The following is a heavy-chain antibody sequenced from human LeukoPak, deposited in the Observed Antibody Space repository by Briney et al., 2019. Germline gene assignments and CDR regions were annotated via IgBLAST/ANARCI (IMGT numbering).Heavy chain of an antibody. CDR3: ARHPPRLNNWFDP. V-gene: IGHV4-34*01. J-gene: IGHJ5*02. CDR2: INHSGST. D-gene: IGHD3-22*01. CDR1: GGSFSGYY. Sequence: PSETLSLTCAVYGGSFSGYYWSWIRQPPGKGLEWIGEINHSGSTYYNPSLKSRVTISVDTSKNQFSLKLSSVTAADTAVYYCARHPPRLNNWFDPWGQGTLVTVSS.